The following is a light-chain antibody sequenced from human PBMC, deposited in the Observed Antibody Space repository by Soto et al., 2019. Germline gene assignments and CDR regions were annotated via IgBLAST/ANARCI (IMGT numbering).Light chain of an antibody. Sequence: DIQMTQSPSTLSASVGDRVTITCRASQSIGSWLAWYQQKPGKAPKVLIYKASTLDSGVPSRFSGSGSGTEFTLTISSLQPDDFATYYCQQYNTYSRTFGQGTKV. CDR2: KAS. CDR1: QSIGSW. V-gene: IGKV1-5*03. J-gene: IGKJ1*01. CDR3: QQYNTYSRT.